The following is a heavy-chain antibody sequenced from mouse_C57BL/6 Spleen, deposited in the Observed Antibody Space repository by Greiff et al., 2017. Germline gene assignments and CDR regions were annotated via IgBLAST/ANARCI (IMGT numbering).Heavy chain of an antibody. CDR3: AREGQITTVKYYCAMDY. CDR1: GYTFTSYW. V-gene: IGHV1-53*01. CDR2: INPSNGGT. Sequence: QVQLQQPGTELVKPGASVKLSCKASGYTFTSYWMHWVKQRPGQGLEWIGNINPSNGGTNYNEKLKSKATLTVDKSSSTAYMQLSWLTSEDSAIYYGAREGQITTVKYYCAMDYWGQGTSVTVSS. J-gene: IGHJ4*01. D-gene: IGHD1-1*01.